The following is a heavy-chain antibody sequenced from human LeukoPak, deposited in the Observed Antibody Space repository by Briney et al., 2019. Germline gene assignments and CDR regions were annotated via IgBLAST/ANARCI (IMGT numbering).Heavy chain of an antibody. D-gene: IGHD3-10*01. CDR3: AGRSPITRGRGDDAFDI. CDR2: INTYSGNT. V-gene: IGHV1-18*01. Sequence: ASVTVSCKASGYTFTNYGLSWVRRAPGQGLEWIGWINTYSGNTEYAQKVQGRVTMTTDTSTSTAYMDLRSLRSDDTAVYYCAGRSPITRGRGDDAFDIWGQGTMVTVSS. CDR1: GYTFTNYG. J-gene: IGHJ3*02.